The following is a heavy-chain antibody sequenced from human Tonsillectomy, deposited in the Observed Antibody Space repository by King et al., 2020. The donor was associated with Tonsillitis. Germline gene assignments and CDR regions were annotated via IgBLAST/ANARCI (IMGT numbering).Heavy chain of an antibody. CDR1: GFTFSNAW. J-gene: IGHJ6*03. V-gene: IGHV3-15*01. CDR2: IKSKTDGGTT. Sequence: VQLVESGGGLVKPGGSLRLSCAASGFTFSNAWMSWVRQAPGKGLEWVGRIKSKTDGGTTGYPAPVEGRFTIYRDDSKNKLYLQMNSLKTADTHVYYCTEPIGYDYYDYYMDVWGKGTTVTVSS. CDR3: TEPIGYDYYDYYMDV. D-gene: IGHD5-18*01.